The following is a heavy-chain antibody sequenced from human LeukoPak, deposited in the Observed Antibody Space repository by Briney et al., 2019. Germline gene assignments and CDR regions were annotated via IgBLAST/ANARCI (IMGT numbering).Heavy chain of an antibody. CDR3: ARDIFGNNYYYMDV. CDR2: IIPIFGTA. Sequence: GASVKVSCKASRGTFSSYAISWVRQAPGQGLEWMGGIIPIFGTANYAQKFQGRVTITTDESTSTAYMELSSLRSEDTAVYYCARDIFGNNYYYMDVWGKGTTDTVSS. J-gene: IGHJ6*03. CDR1: RGTFSSYA. D-gene: IGHD3-3*01. V-gene: IGHV1-69*05.